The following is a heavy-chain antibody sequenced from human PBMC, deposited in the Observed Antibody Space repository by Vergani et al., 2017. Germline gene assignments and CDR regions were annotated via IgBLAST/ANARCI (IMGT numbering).Heavy chain of an antibody. J-gene: IGHJ3*02. D-gene: IGHD3-22*01. CDR3: ARDSRANYDSSGAKDAFDI. V-gene: IGHV3-53*01. CDR1: GFTVSSNY. Sequence: EVQLVESGGGLIQPGGSLRLSCAASGFTVSSNYMSWVRQAPGKGLEWVSGIYSGGRTYYADSVKGRFTISRDNSKNTLYLQMNSLRAEDTAGYYCARDSRANYDSSGAKDAFDIWGQGTMVTVSS. CDR2: IYSGGRT.